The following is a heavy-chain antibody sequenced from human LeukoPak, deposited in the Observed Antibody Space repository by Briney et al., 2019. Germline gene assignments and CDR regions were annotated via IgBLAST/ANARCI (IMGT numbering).Heavy chain of an antibody. CDR2: IPSSASYT. CDR1: GFTFKINT. J-gene: IGHJ4*02. CDR3: VRGDSRDY. V-gene: IGHV3-21*06. D-gene: IGHD3-22*01. Sequence: GGSLRLSCAASGFTFKINTMNWVRQAPGKGLQWIASIPSSASYTHYADSVQGRFTISRDNANNALYLQMNNLRAEDTAVYYCVRGDSRDYWGQGTLVTVSS.